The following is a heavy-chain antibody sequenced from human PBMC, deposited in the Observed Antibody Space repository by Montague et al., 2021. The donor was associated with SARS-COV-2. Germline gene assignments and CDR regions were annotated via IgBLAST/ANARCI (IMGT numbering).Heavy chain of an antibody. D-gene: IGHD5-12*01. CDR1: GGSFSGYY. Sequence: SETLSLTCAVYGGSFSGYYWNWIRQPPGKGLEWIGEINHSGSTNYNPSLKSRVTISVDTSNNQFSLKLTSVTAADTAVYYCARGLTNNIGMVDTRLDYWGQGTLVTVSS. CDR2: INHSGST. CDR3: ARGLTNNIGMVDTRLDY. V-gene: IGHV4-34*01. J-gene: IGHJ4*02.